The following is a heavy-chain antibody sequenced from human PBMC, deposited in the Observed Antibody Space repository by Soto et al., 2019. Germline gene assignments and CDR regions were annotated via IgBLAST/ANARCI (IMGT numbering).Heavy chain of an antibody. CDR1: GFTFSSYA. D-gene: IGHD2-21*02. J-gene: IGHJ4*02. CDR3: AKVLDCGGDCPYYFDY. CDR2: ISGSGGST. Sequence: LRLSCAASGFTFSSYAMSWVRQAPGKGLEWVSAISGSGGSTYYADSVKGRFTISRDNSKNTLYLQMNSLRAEDTAVYYCAKVLDCGGDCPYYFDYWGQGTLVTVSS. V-gene: IGHV3-23*01.